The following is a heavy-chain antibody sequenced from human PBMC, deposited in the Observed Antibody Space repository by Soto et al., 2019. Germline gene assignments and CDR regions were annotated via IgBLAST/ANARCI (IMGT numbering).Heavy chain of an antibody. J-gene: IGHJ6*02. CDR1: GGTFSSYA. D-gene: IGHD1-1*01. Sequence: QVQLVQSGAEVKKPGSSVKVSCKASGGTFSSYAISWVRQAPGQGLEWMGGIIPIFGTANYAQKFQGRVTITADESTSTAYMELSSLRSEDTAVYYCARGGNWNTIIRAQTRGGMDVWGQGTTVTVYS. V-gene: IGHV1-69*01. CDR3: ARGGNWNTIIRAQTRGGMDV. CDR2: IIPIFGTA.